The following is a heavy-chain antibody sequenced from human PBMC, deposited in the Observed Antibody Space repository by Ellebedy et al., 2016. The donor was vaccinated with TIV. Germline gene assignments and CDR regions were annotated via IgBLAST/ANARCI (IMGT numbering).Heavy chain of an antibody. Sequence: GESLKISXKGSGYSFPTYWIGWVRQMPGKGLEWMGIIYPGDSDIRYGPSFQGQVTISADKSISTAYLQWSSLKASDTAMYYCARLVGVVVPAAFDIWGQGTMVTVSS. CDR1: GYSFPTYW. CDR2: IYPGDSDI. D-gene: IGHD2-2*01. V-gene: IGHV5-51*01. J-gene: IGHJ3*02. CDR3: ARLVGVVVPAAFDI.